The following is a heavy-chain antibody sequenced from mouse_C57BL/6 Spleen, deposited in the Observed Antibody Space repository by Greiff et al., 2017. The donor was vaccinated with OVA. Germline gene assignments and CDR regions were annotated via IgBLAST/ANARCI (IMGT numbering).Heavy chain of an antibody. J-gene: IGHJ3*01. CDR1: GYAFSSSW. CDR2: IYPGDGDT. D-gene: IGHD2-14*01. V-gene: IGHV1-82*01. Sequence: VQLQQSGPELVKPGASVKISCKASGYAFSSSWMNWVKQRPGKGLEWIGRIYPGDGDTNYNGKFKGKATLTADKSSSTAYMQLSSLTSEDSAVYFCARPEEYDGAWFAYWGQGTLVTVSA. CDR3: ARPEEYDGAWFAY.